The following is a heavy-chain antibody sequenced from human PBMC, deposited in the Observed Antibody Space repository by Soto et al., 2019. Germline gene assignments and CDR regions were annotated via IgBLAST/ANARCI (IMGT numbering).Heavy chain of an antibody. CDR2: VHPNIGVC. CDR3: STRDSGHFFGLDF. CDR1: GYNFNNYD. Sequence: QVQLVQSGAEVKRPGSSVKVSCKASGYNFNNYDIDWVRQATGQGLVWMGPVHPNIGVCQYVPKFQGRVTMTTNTSLGTAYMALRSLPSEDTGLYFCSTRDSGHFFGLDFWGQGTRVTVSS. J-gene: IGHJ6*02. V-gene: IGHV1-8*01. D-gene: IGHD1-26*01.